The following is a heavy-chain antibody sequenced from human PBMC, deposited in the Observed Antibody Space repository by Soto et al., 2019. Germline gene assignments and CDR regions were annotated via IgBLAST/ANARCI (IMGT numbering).Heavy chain of an antibody. CDR1: GYSFTNYW. J-gene: IGHJ6*02. CDR2: IYPVDSDT. CDR3: AASIFFYAMDV. V-gene: IGHV5-51*01. Sequence: GESLKISCKGSGYSFTNYWIGWVSQMPGKGLEWMGIIYPVDSDTKYNPSFQGQVTISADKSITTTYLRSTSLKASDTAIYYCAASIFFYAMDVWGRGTRVTVSS.